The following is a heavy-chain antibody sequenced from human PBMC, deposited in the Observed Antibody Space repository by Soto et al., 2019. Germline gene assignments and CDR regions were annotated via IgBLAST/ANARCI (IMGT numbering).Heavy chain of an antibody. D-gene: IGHD5-18*01. CDR2: IFYAGRT. CDR1: GGSISSSSHY. CDR3: ARQWIPLYLQGGLDV. V-gene: IGHV4-39*01. Sequence: PXGTLTLTCSVSGGSISSSSHYWGWIRQPPGKGLEWIGTIFYAGRTYYNPSLRSRLTMSADTSRNQFSLNLNSVTAADTAVYYCARQWIPLYLQGGLDVWGQGTTVTVSS. J-gene: IGHJ6*02.